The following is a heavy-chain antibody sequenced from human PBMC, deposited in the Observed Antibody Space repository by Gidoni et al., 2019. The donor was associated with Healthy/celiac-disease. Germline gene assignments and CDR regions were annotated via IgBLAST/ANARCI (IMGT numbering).Heavy chain of an antibody. CDR1: GLTFSSYS. CDR3: ARVSSLYYYGMDV. V-gene: IGHV3-21*01. Sequence: EVQLVESGGGLVKPGGSLRLSCAASGLTFSSYSMNWVRQAPGKVLGWVSSISSSSSYIYYADSVKARFTISRDNAKNSLYLQMNSLRAEDTAVYSCARVSSLYYYGMDVWGQGTTVTVSS. J-gene: IGHJ6*02. CDR2: ISSSSSYI.